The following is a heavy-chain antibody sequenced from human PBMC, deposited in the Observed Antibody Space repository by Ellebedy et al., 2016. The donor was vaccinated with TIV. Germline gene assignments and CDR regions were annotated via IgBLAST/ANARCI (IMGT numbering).Heavy chain of an antibody. CDR3: ARLRGYSYGFFDY. CDR2: IYYSGST. Sequence: MPSETLSLTCSVSGGSISSDYYFWSWIRQHPGKGLEWIGYIYYSGSTYYNPSLKSRLTISVDTSKNQFSLRLTSVTAADTAVYYCARLRGYSYGFFDYWGQGILVTVSS. J-gene: IGHJ4*02. CDR1: GGSISSDYYF. V-gene: IGHV4-31*03. D-gene: IGHD5-18*01.